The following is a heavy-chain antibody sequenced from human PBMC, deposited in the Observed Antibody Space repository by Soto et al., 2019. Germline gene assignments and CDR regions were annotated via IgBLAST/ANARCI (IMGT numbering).Heavy chain of an antibody. CDR2: IYPGDSNT. Sequence: GESLKISCKGSGYSFTSYWIGWVRQMPGKGLEWMGIIYPGDSNTRYSPSLQGQVTISVDKSISTAYLQWSSLKATDTAMYYCARHAYDFWSGHPNPRYCCGIDVWGQGTTVTV. CDR1: GYSFTSYW. J-gene: IGHJ6*02. V-gene: IGHV5-51*01. D-gene: IGHD3-3*01. CDR3: ARHAYDFWSGHPNPRYCCGIDV.